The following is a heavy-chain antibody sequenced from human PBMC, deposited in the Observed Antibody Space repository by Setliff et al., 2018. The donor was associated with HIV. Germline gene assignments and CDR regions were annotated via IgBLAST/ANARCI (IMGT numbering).Heavy chain of an antibody. CDR2: LSLTRES. Sequence: SETLSLTCTVSGASISGSYWIWIRQPPGKGLEWIGYLSLTRESKNNPSLNSRVTTSIDTSKNQFSLDLRSVTAADTAVYYCARHYDSGGKGDYFDDWGRGILVTVSS. V-gene: IGHV4-59*08. D-gene: IGHD2-15*01. CDR3: ARHYDSGGKGDYFDD. CDR1: GASISGSY. J-gene: IGHJ4*02.